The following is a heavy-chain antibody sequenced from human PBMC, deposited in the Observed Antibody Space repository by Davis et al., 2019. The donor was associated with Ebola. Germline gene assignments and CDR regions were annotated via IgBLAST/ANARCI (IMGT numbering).Heavy chain of an antibody. V-gene: IGHV1-3*01. Sequence: AASVKVSCKASGFTLTKYAIHWVRQAPGQRLEWMGWVHGGNGNTKYSQRFQGRVTITTDTSANTVYLDLTSLRSEDTAVFYCARTTSDLFYYYHYGMDVWGKGTTVTVSS. D-gene: IGHD1-14*01. CDR2: VHGGNGNT. J-gene: IGHJ6*04. CDR1: GFTLTKYA. CDR3: ARTTSDLFYYYHYGMDV.